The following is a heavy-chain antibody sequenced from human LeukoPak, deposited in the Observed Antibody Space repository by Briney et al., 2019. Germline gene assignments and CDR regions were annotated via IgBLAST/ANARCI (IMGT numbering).Heavy chain of an antibody. V-gene: IGHV1-69*05. CDR2: IIPIFGTA. D-gene: IGHD3-3*01. J-gene: IGHJ3*02. CDR3: ARENDFWSGYYRGAFDI. CDR1: GDTFSSYA. Sequence: SVKVSCNASGDTFSSYAISWVRQAPGQGLEWMGGIIPIFGTANYAQKFQGRVTITTDESTSTAYMELSSLRSEDTAVYYCARENDFWSGYYRGAFDIWGQGTMVTVSS.